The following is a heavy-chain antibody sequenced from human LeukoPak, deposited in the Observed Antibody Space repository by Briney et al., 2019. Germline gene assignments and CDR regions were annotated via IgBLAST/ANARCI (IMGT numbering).Heavy chain of an antibody. D-gene: IGHD3-22*01. J-gene: IGHJ4*02. CDR1: GYTFTSYG. V-gene: IGHV1-18*01. CDR3: ARDRGSNYYDSSGSSLFDY. Sequence: ASVKVSCKASGYTFTSYGISWVRQAPGQGLEWMGWISAYNGNTNYAQKLQGRVTMTTDRSTSTAYMELRSLRSDDTAVYYCARDRGSNYYDSSGSSLFDYWGQGTLVTVSS. CDR2: ISAYNGNT.